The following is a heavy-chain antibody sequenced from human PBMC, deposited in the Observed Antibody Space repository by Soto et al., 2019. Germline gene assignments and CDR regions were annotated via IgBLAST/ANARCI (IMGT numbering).Heavy chain of an antibody. CDR1: GGSISSSNW. D-gene: IGHD1-26*01. Sequence: QVQLQESGPGLVKPSGTLSLTCAVSGGSISSSNWWSWVRQPPGKGLAWIGEIYHSGSTNYNPSLQSRVTISVDKSKYQFSLKLSSVTAAETAVYYCARVGMGATNYDYYGMDVWCHGTTVTVSS. J-gene: IGHJ6*02. V-gene: IGHV4-4*02. CDR2: IYHSGST. CDR3: ARVGMGATNYDYYGMDV.